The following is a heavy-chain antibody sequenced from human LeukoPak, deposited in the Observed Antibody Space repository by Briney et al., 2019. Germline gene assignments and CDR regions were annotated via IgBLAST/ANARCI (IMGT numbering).Heavy chain of an antibody. J-gene: IGHJ3*02. CDR3: ARPRRGVINDAFDT. V-gene: IGHV3-23*01. CDR1: GFTFSTYA. Sequence: GGSLRLSCATSGFTFSTYAMSWVRQAPGQGLEWVSLISASGGSTYYADSVKGRFTISRDNSKNTLYLQMSSLRAEDTAVYYCARPRRGVINDAFDTWGQGTMVTVPS. D-gene: IGHD3-10*01. CDR2: ISASGGST.